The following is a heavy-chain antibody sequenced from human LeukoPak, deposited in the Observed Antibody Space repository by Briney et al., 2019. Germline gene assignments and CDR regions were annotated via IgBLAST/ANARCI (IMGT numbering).Heavy chain of an antibody. D-gene: IGHD6-19*01. J-gene: IGHJ4*02. V-gene: IGHV4-39*01. CDR2: IYYSGST. CDR1: GGSISSSSYS. Sequence: PSEILSLTCTVSGGSISSSSYSWGWIRQPPGKGLEWIGSIYYSGSTYYNPSLKSRVTISVDTSKNQFSLKLSSVTAADTAVYYCARPSSSGWLPFDYWGQGTLVTVSS. CDR3: ARPSSSGWLPFDY.